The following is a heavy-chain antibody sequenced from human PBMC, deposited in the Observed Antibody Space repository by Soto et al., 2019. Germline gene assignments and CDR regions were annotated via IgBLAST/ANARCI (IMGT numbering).Heavy chain of an antibody. V-gene: IGHV3-33*01. CDR2: IWYDGSKQ. D-gene: IGHD3-22*01. J-gene: IGHJ4*02. CDR1: GITFSGYG. Sequence: QVQLVESGGGVVQPGRSLRLSCAASGITFSGYGFHWVRQAPGKGLEWVAVIWYDGSKQYYADSVKGRFTVSRDSSRNTGYLQMNSLRAEDTAVYYCERDNDRNSRYSKFDYCCQGTLVTV. CDR3: ERDNDRNSRYSKFDY.